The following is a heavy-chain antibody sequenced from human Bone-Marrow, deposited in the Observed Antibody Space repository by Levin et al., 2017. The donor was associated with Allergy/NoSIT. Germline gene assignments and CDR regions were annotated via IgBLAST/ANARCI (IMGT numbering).Heavy chain of an antibody. CDR2: IYYSGST. D-gene: IGHD3-10*01. V-gene: IGHV4-59*01. CDR3: ARGAMVRGVIDLRFDY. Sequence: SETLSLTCTVSGGSISSYYWSWIRQPPGKGLEWIGYIYYSGSTNYNPSLKSRVTISVDTSKNQFSLKLSSVTAADTAVYYCARGAMVRGVIDLRFDYWGQGTLVTVSS. J-gene: IGHJ4*02. CDR1: GGSISSYY.